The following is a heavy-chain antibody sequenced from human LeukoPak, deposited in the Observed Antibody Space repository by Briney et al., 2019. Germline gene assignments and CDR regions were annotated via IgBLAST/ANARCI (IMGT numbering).Heavy chain of an antibody. V-gene: IGHV3-33*08. CDR2: IWNDGSDK. J-gene: IGHJ5*02. CDR1: GFSFSTYG. Sequence: GGSLRLSCAASGFSFSTYGMHWVRQAPGKGPEWVAVIWNDGSDKRYADSVKGRFTVSRDNSKNTLYLQMNSLRGDDTAIYYCARDAVDPKTTPRNWFDPWGQGTLVTVSS. CDR3: ARDAVDPKTTPRNWFDP. D-gene: IGHD1-1*01.